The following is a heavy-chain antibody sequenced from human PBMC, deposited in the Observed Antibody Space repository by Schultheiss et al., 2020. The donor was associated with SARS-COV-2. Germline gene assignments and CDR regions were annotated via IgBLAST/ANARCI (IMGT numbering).Heavy chain of an antibody. CDR2: ISGSGGST. CDR3: AKGMGWVVERSYYYYGMDV. D-gene: IGHD2-15*01. J-gene: IGHJ6*02. CDR1: GFTFSSYA. V-gene: IGHV3-23*01. Sequence: GGSLRLSCAASGFTFSSYAMSWVRQAPGKGLEWVSAISGSGGSTYYADSVKGRFTISRDNSKNTLYLQMNSLRAEDTAVYYCAKGMGWVVERSYYYYGMDVWGEATTVTIAS.